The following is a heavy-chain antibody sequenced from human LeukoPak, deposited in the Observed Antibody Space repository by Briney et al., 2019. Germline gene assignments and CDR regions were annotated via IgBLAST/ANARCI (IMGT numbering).Heavy chain of an antibody. J-gene: IGHJ6*03. V-gene: IGHV4-4*07. D-gene: IGHD3-10*01. Sequence: PSETLSLTCTVSGGSISSYYWSWIRQPAGKGLEWIGRIYTSGSTNYNPSLKSRVTMSVDTSKNQFSLKLSSVTAADTAVYYCARHVLGNWFGELSFSRLTNYYMDVWGKGTTVTISS. CDR2: IYTSGST. CDR3: ARHVLGNWFGELSFSRLTNYYMDV. CDR1: GGSISSYY.